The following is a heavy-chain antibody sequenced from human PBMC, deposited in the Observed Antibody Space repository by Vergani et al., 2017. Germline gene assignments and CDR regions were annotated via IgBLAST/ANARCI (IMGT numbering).Heavy chain of an antibody. Sequence: DVQLLESGGNLVQPGGSLRLSCEASGFTSTNFAMTWVRQAPGEGLEWVSGISGSGGFTYYADSVKGRFTISRDNSKNTMFLQMNNLRAEDTAVYYCAKDNVPGYYDSSGYCDYWGQGTLVTVSS. CDR2: ISGSGGFT. D-gene: IGHD3-22*01. V-gene: IGHV3-23*01. J-gene: IGHJ4*02. CDR3: AKDNVPGYYDSSGYCDY. CDR1: GFTSTNFA.